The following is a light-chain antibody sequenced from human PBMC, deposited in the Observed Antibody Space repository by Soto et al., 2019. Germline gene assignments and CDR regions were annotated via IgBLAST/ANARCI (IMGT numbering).Light chain of an antibody. CDR3: SSYTNINTRACV. V-gene: IGLV2-14*01. J-gene: IGLJ1*01. CDR1: SGDIGSYNR. Sequence: QSALTQPAPVSGSPGQSITISCTGTSGDIGSYNRVSWYQQHPGKAPKLIIYGVTDWPSGVSNRFSGSKSGNTASLTISGLQAEDEAEYHCSSYTNINTRACVFGTGTKV. CDR2: GVT.